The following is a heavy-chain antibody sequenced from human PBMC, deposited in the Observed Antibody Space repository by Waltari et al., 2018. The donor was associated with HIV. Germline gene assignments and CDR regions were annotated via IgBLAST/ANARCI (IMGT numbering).Heavy chain of an antibody. J-gene: IGHJ6*02. CDR3: ARGTYNWNPLYYYGMDV. D-gene: IGHD1-20*01. CDR1: GGTFSSYA. Sequence: QVQLVQSGAEVKKPGSSVKVSCKASGGTFSSYAISWVRQAPGQGLEWMGGIIPIFGTANYAQKFQGRVTITADESTSTAYMELSSLRSEDTAVYYCARGTYNWNPLYYYGMDVWGQGTTVTVSS. CDR2: IIPIFGTA. V-gene: IGHV1-69*13.